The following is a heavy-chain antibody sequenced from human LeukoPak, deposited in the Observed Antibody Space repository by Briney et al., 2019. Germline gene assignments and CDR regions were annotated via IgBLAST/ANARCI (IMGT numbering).Heavy chain of an antibody. CDR3: ARDRYGARPYYFDY. Sequence: PSETLSLTCAVYGGSFSGYYWSWIRQPPGKGLEWIGEINHSGSTNYNPSLKSRVTISVDTSKNQFSLKLSSVTAADTAVCYCARDRYGARPYYFDYWGQGTLVTVSS. CDR1: GGSFSGYY. J-gene: IGHJ4*02. D-gene: IGHD4-17*01. V-gene: IGHV4-34*01. CDR2: INHSGST.